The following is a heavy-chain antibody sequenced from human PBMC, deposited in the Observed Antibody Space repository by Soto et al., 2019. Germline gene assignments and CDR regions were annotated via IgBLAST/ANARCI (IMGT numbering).Heavy chain of an antibody. CDR3: AKGVLLTTVTTMDV. CDR1: GFTFSTYA. D-gene: IGHD4-4*01. CDR2: LSGSGGTT. V-gene: IGHV3-23*01. Sequence: EVQLLESGGGLVQPGGSLRLSCAASGFTFSTYAMNWVRRAPGKGLEWVSTLSGSGGTTYHADSVKGRFTISRDNSKNTLYLQMNSLRAEDTAVYYCAKGVLLTTVTTMDVWGQGTTVTVSS. J-gene: IGHJ6*02.